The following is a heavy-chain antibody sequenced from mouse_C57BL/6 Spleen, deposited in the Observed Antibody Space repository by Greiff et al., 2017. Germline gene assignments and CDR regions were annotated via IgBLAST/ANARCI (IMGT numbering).Heavy chain of an antibody. V-gene: IGHV1-15*01. D-gene: IGHD1-1*01. J-gene: IGHJ1*03. CDR1: GYTFTDYE. CDR2: IDPETGGT. CDR3: SRTAVVATGWYFDV. Sequence: VQLQQSGAELVRPGASVTLSCKASGYTFTDYEMHWVKQTPVHGLEWIGAIDPETGGTAYNQKFKGKAILTADKSSSTAYMELRSLTSEDSAVYYCSRTAVVATGWYFDVWGTGTTVTVSS.